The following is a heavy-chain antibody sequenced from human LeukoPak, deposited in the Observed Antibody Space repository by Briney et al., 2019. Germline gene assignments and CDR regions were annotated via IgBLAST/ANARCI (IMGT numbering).Heavy chain of an antibody. V-gene: IGHV4-4*07. Sequence: PSETLSLTCTVSGGSISSYYWSWIRQPAGKGLEWIGRIYTSGSTNYNPSLKSRVTISVDTSKNQFSLKLNSVTAADTSLYYCARLVKGPYYFDYWVQGTLVTVSS. J-gene: IGHJ4*02. CDR3: ARLVKGPYYFDY. CDR1: GGSISSYY. D-gene: IGHD2-8*02. CDR2: IYTSGST.